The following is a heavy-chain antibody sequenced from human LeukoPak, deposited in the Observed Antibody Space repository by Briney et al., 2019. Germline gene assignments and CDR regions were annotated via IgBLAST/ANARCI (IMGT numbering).Heavy chain of an antibody. V-gene: IGHV3-53*01. CDR2: IYSGGST. J-gene: IGHJ3*02. CDR3: ARGGSYLSAFDI. CDR1: GFTVSSNY. Sequence: GGSLRLSCAASGFTVSSNYMSWVRQAPGKGLEWVSIIYSGGSTFYADSVKGRFTISRDNSKNTLYLRMNSLRAEDTAAYYCARGGSYLSAFDIWGQGTMVTVSS. D-gene: IGHD1-26*01.